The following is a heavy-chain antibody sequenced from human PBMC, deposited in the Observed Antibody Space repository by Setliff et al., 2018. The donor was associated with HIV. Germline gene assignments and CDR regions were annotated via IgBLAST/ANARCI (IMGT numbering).Heavy chain of an antibody. CDR3: ARKDWTVAALEY. D-gene: IGHD1-1*01. V-gene: IGHV4-38-2*01. CDR1: GYSISSGYY. J-gene: IGHJ4*02. CDR2: IYHSGGT. Sequence: SETLSLTCAVSGYSISSGYYWGWIRQPPGRGLEWIGNIYHSGGTHYNPSLRSRVTISVDTSKNHFSLKLSSVTAADSAVYYCARKDWTVAALEYWGQGTLVTVSS.